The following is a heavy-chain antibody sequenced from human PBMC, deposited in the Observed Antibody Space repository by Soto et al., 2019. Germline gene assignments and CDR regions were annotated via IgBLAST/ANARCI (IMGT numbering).Heavy chain of an antibody. Sequence: GGSLRLSCAASVFTVSSNYMSWVRQAPGKGLEWVSVIYSGGSTYYADSVKGRFTISRHNSKNTLYLQMNSLRAEDTAVYYCARDGTGTGTDYYYYMDVWGKGTTVTVSS. CDR3: ARDGTGTGTDYYYYMDV. J-gene: IGHJ6*03. CDR2: IYSGGST. D-gene: IGHD7-27*01. CDR1: VFTVSSNY. V-gene: IGHV3-53*04.